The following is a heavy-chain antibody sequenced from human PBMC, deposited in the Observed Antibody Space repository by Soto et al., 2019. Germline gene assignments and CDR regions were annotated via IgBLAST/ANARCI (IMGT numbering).Heavy chain of an antibody. CDR1: GYTFTGYA. Sequence: QVQLVQSGAEEKKPGASVKVSCKASGYTFTGYAMHWVRQAPGQRLEWMGWINAGNGNTKYSQKFQGRVTISRDTSASTAYMELSSLGSEDTVVYYCARAVAVPADFDYWGQGTLVTVSS. J-gene: IGHJ4*02. CDR2: INAGNGNT. CDR3: ARAVAVPADFDY. D-gene: IGHD6-19*01. V-gene: IGHV1-3*05.